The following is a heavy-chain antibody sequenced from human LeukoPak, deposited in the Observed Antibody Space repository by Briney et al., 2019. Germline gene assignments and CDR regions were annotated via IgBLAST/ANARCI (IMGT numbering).Heavy chain of an antibody. CDR2: ISGYNGNT. CDR3: ARRRSEEFDFDC. Sequence: GASVKVSCKASGYIFSTYGISWVRQALGQGLEWMGCISGYNGNTNYAQKLQGRVTMTTDTSTSTAYMELRSLRSDDTAVYYCARRRSEEFDFDCWGQGTLVTVSS. CDR1: GYIFSTYG. D-gene: IGHD6-19*01. V-gene: IGHV1-18*01. J-gene: IGHJ4*02.